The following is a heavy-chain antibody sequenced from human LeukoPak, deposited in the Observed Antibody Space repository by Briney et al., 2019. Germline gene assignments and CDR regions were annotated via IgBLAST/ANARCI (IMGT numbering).Heavy chain of an antibody. CDR1: GGSISSYY. J-gene: IGHJ3*02. CDR2: IYYSGST. Sequence: TSETLSLTCTVSGGSISSYYWSWIRQPPGKGLEWIGYIYYSGSTYYNPSLKSRVTISVDTSKNQFSLKLSSVTAADTAVYYCARAGYSSSWYDWNDAFDIWGQGTMVTVSS. CDR3: ARAGYSSSWYDWNDAFDI. V-gene: IGHV4-59*08. D-gene: IGHD6-13*01.